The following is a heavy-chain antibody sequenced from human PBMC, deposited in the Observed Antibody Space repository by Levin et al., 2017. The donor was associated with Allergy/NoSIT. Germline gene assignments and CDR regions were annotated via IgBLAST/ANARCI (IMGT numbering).Heavy chain of an antibody. CDR2: VNHSGST. J-gene: IGHJ4*02. CDR3: ARGVGIGVLPGAVEDLYFDY. CDR1: GGSFSGYS. D-gene: IGHD1-26*01. Sequence: KPSETLSLTCAVYGGSFSGYSWTWIRQPPGKGLEWIGEVNHSGSTYYNPSLKSRVTISMDTSKNQFSLRLRSVTATDTAVYYCARGVGIGVLPGAVEDLYFDYWGQGALVTVSS. V-gene: IGHV4-34*01.